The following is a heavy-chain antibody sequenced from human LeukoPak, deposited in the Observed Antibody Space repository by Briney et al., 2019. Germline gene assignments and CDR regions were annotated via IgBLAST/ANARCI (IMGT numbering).Heavy chain of an antibody. CDR3: ARHYGP. J-gene: IGHJ4*02. Sequence: SETLSLTCTVSGGSIRNGDYYWDWIRQPPGKGLEWIASVHYSGPAYYNPSLKSRVTISMDTSMNQFSLKLRSVTAADTAVYYCARHYGPWGQGTLVTVSS. D-gene: IGHD3-10*01. CDR1: GGSIRNGDYY. V-gene: IGHV4-39*01. CDR2: VHYSGPA.